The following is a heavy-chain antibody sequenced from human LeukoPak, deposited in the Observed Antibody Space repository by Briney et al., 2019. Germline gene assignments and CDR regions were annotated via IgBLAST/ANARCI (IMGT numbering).Heavy chain of an antibody. CDR1: GFSFNIYA. V-gene: IGHV3-23*01. Sequence: PGGSLRLSYAASGFSFNIYAMGWVRQAPGRGLEWVSVIGSGSVDKHYADTVRGRFDISRDNSKNRLFLQMNSLRVEDSGVYYCAKRVPLTALDSWGQGTLVTVSS. CDR3: AKRVPLTALDS. J-gene: IGHJ5*01. D-gene: IGHD3-3*01. CDR2: IGSGSVDK.